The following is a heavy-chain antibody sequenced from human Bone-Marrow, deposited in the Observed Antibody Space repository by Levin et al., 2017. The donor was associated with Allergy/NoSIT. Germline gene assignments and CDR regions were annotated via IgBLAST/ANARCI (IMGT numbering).Heavy chain of an antibody. J-gene: IGHJ4*02. Sequence: PGGSLRLSCAASGFTFSGYSMSWVRQAPGKGLEWVSAISGGGGTTYNADSVKGRFTISRDNSKNTLYLQMNSLRAEDTAVYYCAKGRGPTAASTGYFEYWGQGILVTVSS. V-gene: IGHV3-23*01. CDR3: AKGRGPTAASTGYFEY. D-gene: IGHD2-2*01. CDR2: ISGGGGTT. CDR1: GFTFSGYS.